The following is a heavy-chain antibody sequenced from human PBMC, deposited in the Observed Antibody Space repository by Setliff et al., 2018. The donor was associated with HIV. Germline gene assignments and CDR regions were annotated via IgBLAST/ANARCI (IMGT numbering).Heavy chain of an antibody. V-gene: IGHV1-46*02. Sequence: ASVKVSCKASGYTFNNYYMHWVRQAPGQGLEWMGIINPSDNRTYYAQKFQGRVTMTRDTSRGTVYMELRSLRSEDTAVYCCAGAPFTSGHYGADYWGQGTLVTVSS. CDR1: GYTFNNYY. CDR3: AGAPFTSGHYGADY. D-gene: IGHD3-10*01. J-gene: IGHJ4*02. CDR2: INPSDNRT.